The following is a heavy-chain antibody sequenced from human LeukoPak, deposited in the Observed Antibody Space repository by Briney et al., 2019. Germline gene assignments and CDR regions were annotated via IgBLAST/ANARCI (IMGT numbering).Heavy chain of an antibody. D-gene: IGHD1-26*01. CDR3: ARATPRVWAVGATSMDY. J-gene: IGHJ4*02. CDR2: TYYRSKWYN. CDR1: GDSVSSNSAA. Sequence: SQTLSLTCAISGDSVSSNSAAWNWIRQSPSRGLEWLGRTYYRSKWYNDYAVSVKSRITINPDTSKNQFSLQLNSVTPEDTAVYYCARATPRVWAVGATSMDYWGQGTLVTVSS. V-gene: IGHV6-1*01.